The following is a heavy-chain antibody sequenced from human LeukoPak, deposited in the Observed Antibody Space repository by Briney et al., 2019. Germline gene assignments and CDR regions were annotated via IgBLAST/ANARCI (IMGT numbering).Heavy chain of an antibody. D-gene: IGHD2-2*01. J-gene: IGHJ4*02. CDR1: GFTFSSYA. Sequence: PGGSLRLSCAASGFTFSSYAMHWVRQAPGKGLEWVAVISYDGSNKYYADSVKGRFTISRDNSKNTLYLQINSLRAEDTAVYYCARAPCSSTSCLIDYWGQGTLVTVSS. CDR2: ISYDGSNK. CDR3: ARAPCSSTSCLIDY. V-gene: IGHV3-30-3*01.